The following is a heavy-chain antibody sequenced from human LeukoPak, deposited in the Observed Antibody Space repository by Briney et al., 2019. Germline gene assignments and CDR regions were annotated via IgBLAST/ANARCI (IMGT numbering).Heavy chain of an antibody. V-gene: IGHV3-48*04. Sequence: GGSLRLYGAASGFTFSSSAMNWLRQAPGKGLEWVSYISSSGSTIYYADSVKGRFTISRDNAKNSLYLQMNSLRAEDTAVYYCARYSSGRVDYWGQGTLVTVSS. D-gene: IGHD6-19*01. CDR1: GFTFSSSA. J-gene: IGHJ4*02. CDR3: ARYSSGRVDY. CDR2: ISSSGSTI.